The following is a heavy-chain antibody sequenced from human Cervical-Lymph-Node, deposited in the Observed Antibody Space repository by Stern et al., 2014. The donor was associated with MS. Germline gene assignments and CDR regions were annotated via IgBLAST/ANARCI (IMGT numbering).Heavy chain of an antibody. CDR2: VHYSGST. CDR1: GAFISSYY. CDR3: AREFSGYDYVWGSYYFFDS. J-gene: IGHJ4*02. Sequence: QVQLQESGPGLVRPSGTVSLTCNVSGAFISSYYWSWIRQPPGKGLEWIGHVHYSGSTDYNPSLKSRVTISMDTSKNQFSLELNSLTAADTAVYYCAREFSGYDYVWGSYYFFDSWGQGTLVTVSS. D-gene: IGHD3-16*01. V-gene: IGHV4-59*01.